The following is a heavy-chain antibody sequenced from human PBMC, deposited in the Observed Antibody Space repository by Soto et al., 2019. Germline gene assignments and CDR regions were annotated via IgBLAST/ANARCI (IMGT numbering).Heavy chain of an antibody. D-gene: IGHD6-13*01. CDR1: GGSISSYY. J-gene: IGHJ4*02. CDR2: IYYSGST. V-gene: IGHV4-59*01. Sequence: PSETLSLTCTVSGGSISSYYWSWIRQPPGKGLEWIGYIYYSGSTNYNPSLKSRVTISVDTSKNQFSLKLSSVTAADTAVYYCARSRIAAAGTWTGWFDYWGQGTLVTVSS. CDR3: ARSRIAAAGTWTGWFDY.